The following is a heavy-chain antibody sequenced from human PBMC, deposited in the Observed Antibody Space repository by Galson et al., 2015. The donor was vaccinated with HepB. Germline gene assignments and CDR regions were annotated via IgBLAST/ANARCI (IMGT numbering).Heavy chain of an antibody. J-gene: IGHJ4*02. Sequence: SLRLSCAASGFSFSGYYMGWVRQAPGKGLEWVGHMRSRADGHTPDYAASVKGRFTISTDDSKNSLYLEMNSLISEDTAVYYCCREDWYSFDYWGQGALVNVSS. CDR2: MRSRADGHTP. CDR3: CREDWYSFDY. V-gene: IGHV3-72*01. CDR1: GFSFSGYY. D-gene: IGHD3/OR15-3a*01.